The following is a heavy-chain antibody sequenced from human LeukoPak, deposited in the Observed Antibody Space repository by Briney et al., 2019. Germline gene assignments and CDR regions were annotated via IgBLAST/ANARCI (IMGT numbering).Heavy chain of an antibody. CDR3: SRGSGWLSVY. D-gene: IGHD6-19*01. Sequence: GGSLKLSCAASGFTFSGSAMHWVRQASGKGLEWVGRIRSKANSYATAYAASVKGRFTISRDDSKNTAYLQMNSLKTEDTAVYYCSRGSGWLSVYWGQGTLVTVSS. CDR1: GFTFSGSA. J-gene: IGHJ4*02. V-gene: IGHV3-73*01. CDR2: IRSKANSYAT.